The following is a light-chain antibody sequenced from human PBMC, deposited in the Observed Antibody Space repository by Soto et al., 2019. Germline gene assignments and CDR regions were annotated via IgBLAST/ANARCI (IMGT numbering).Light chain of an antibody. V-gene: IGLV1-47*01. CDR2: RNN. Sequence: QSVLTQPPSASGTPGQRDTISCSGSSSNIGSNYVYWYQQLPGTAPKLLIYRNNQRPSGVPDRFSGSKSGTSASLAISGLRSEDEADYYCAAWDDSLTYVFGTGTKLTVL. CDR3: AAWDDSLTYV. J-gene: IGLJ1*01. CDR1: SSNIGSNY.